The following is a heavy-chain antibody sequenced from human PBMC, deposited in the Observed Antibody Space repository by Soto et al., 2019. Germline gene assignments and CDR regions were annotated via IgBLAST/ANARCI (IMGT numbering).Heavy chain of an antibody. CDR3: ARYGDYVNY. J-gene: IGHJ4*02. V-gene: IGHV4-59*08. CDR1: GGSISSYY. D-gene: IGHD4-17*01. CDR2: IYYSGST. Sequence: SETLSLTCTVSGGSISSYYWSWIRQPPGKGLEWIGYIYYSGSTNYNPSLKSRVTISVDTSKNQFSLKLSSVTAADTAVYYCARYGDYVNYWGQGTLVTVSS.